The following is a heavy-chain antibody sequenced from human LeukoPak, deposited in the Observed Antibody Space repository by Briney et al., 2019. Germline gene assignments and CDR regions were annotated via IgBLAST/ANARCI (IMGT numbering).Heavy chain of an antibody. J-gene: IGHJ5*02. Sequence: SVKVSCKASGFTFTSSAMQWVRQARGQRLEWIGWIVVGSGNTNYAQKFQERVTITRDMSTSTAYMELSSLRSEDTAVYYCAAGVYGSGSYYLSTWGQGTLVTVSS. V-gene: IGHV1-58*02. CDR2: IVVGSGNT. CDR3: AAGVYGSGSYYLST. CDR1: GFTFTSSA. D-gene: IGHD3-10*01.